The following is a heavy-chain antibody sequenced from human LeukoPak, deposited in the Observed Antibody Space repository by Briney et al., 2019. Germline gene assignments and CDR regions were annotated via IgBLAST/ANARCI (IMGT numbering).Heavy chain of an antibody. Sequence: ASVKVSCKVSGYTLTELSMHWVRQAPGKGLEWMGGFDPEDGETIYAQKFQGRVTMTEDTSTDTAYMELSSLRSEDTAVYYCAADVPTPYYDFWSGWTYGMDVWGQGTTVTVSS. CDR2: FDPEDGET. J-gene: IGHJ6*02. V-gene: IGHV1-24*01. CDR3: AADVPTPYYDFWSGWTYGMDV. CDR1: GYTLTELS. D-gene: IGHD3-3*01.